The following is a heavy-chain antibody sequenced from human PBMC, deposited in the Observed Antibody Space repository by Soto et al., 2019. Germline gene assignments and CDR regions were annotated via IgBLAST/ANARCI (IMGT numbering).Heavy chain of an antibody. J-gene: IGHJ4*02. CDR3: ETSALPLDN. CDR1: GDSFTSCV. V-gene: IGHV1-3*01. Sequence: ASVKVSCKASGDSFTSCVMEWVRQAPGQRLEWMGWIDAGNGNTKYSQKFQGRVTITRDTSANTAYMELSSRRSEDTAVYYCETSALPLDNWGQGTLVIVSS. CDR2: IDAGNGNT.